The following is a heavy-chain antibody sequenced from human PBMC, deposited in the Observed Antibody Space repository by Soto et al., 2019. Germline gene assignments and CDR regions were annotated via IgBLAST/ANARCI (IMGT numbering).Heavy chain of an antibody. CDR2: IKAGNGNT. CDR3: ARDGSWTNSAKYSFDI. D-gene: IGHD2-8*01. Sequence: QVQFVQSGAEVKTSGASVKVSCEASGYTFSNYVFHWVRQAPGQRPEWMGWIKAGNGNTKYSQKFQGRVTITRDTSASTTYMELTSLTSEDTGVYYCARDGSWTNSAKYSFDIWGQGTMVAVSS. V-gene: IGHV1-3*01. J-gene: IGHJ3*02. CDR1: GYTFSNYV.